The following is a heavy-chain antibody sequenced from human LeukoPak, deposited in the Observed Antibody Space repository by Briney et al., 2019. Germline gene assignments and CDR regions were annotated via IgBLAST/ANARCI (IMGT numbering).Heavy chain of an antibody. CDR1: GFTFSSYA. J-gene: IGHJ4*02. V-gene: IGHV3-30-3*01. CDR2: ISYGGSNK. Sequence: GGSLRLSCAASGFTFSSYAMHWVRQAPGKGLEWVAVISYGGSNKYYADSVKGRFTISRDNSKNTLYLQMNSLRAEDTAVYYCARDRPYYYDSSGSFDYWGQGTLVTVSS. D-gene: IGHD3-22*01. CDR3: ARDRPYYYDSSGSFDY.